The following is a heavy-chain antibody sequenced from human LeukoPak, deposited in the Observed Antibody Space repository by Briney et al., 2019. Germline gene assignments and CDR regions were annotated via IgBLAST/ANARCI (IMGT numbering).Heavy chain of an antibody. Sequence: SQTLSLTCTVSGGSISSGSYYWSWIRQPAGKGLEWIGCIYTSGSTNYNPSLKSRVTISVDTSKNQFSLKLSSVTAADTAVYYCARDRFIVVVPAASWDAFDIWGQGTMVTVSS. J-gene: IGHJ3*02. D-gene: IGHD2-2*01. CDR3: ARDRFIVVVPAASWDAFDI. CDR2: IYTSGST. CDR1: GGSISSGSYY. V-gene: IGHV4-61*02.